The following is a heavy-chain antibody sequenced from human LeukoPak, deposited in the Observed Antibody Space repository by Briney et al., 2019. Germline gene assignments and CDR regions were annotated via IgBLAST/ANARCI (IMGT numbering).Heavy chain of an antibody. D-gene: IGHD2-21*02. CDR3: AREVTPYY. Sequence: ASVKVSCKAFGYTFTSNYMHWVRQAPGQGPEWMGVISPSGGSTTYAQKFQGRVTLTRDMSTSTDYLELSSLRSEDTAVYYCAREVTPYYWGQGTLVTVSS. CDR2: ISPSGGST. V-gene: IGHV1-46*01. J-gene: IGHJ4*02. CDR1: GYTFTSNY.